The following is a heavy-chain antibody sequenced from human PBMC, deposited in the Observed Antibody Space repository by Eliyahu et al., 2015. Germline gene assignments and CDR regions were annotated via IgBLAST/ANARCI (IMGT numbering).Heavy chain of an antibody. CDR3: TRGHSSGYYYDAEYFQH. J-gene: IGHJ1*01. D-gene: IGHD3-22*01. CDR1: GFXFGXXX. V-gene: IGHV3-49*05. CDR2: IRSKAYGGTT. Sequence: EVQLVESGGGLVKPGRSLRXXCXASGFXFGXXXMSWFRQAPGKGLEWVGFIRSKAYGGTTEYAASVKGRFTISRDDSKSIAYLQMNSLKTEDTAVYYCTRGHSSGYYYDAEYFQHWGQGTLVTVSS.